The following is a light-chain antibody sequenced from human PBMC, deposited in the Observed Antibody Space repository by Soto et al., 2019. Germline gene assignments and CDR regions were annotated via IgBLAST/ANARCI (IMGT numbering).Light chain of an antibody. Sequence: SVLTQPASVSGSPGQSFTISCTGTRSDVGGYNYVSWYRQHPGEAPKLMIYDVSNRPSGISNRFSGSKSGNTASLTISGLQAEDEADYYCSSYTSNSRWVFGTGTKVTVL. J-gene: IGLJ1*01. CDR2: DVS. CDR1: RSDVGGYNY. V-gene: IGLV2-14*01. CDR3: SSYTSNSRWV.